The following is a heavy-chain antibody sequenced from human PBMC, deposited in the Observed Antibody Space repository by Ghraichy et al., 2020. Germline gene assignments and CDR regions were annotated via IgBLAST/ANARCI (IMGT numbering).Heavy chain of an antibody. CDR2: INHSGST. D-gene: IGHD3-3*01. V-gene: IGHV4-34*01. J-gene: IGHJ3*02. CDR1: GGSFSGYY. CDR3: ARWGNTIFGVAHDAFDI. Sequence: SETLSLTCAVYGGSFSGYYWSWIRQPPGKGLEWIGEINHSGSTNYNPSLKSRVTISVDTSKNQFSLKLSSVTAADTAVYYCARWGNTIFGVAHDAFDIWGQGTMVTVSS.